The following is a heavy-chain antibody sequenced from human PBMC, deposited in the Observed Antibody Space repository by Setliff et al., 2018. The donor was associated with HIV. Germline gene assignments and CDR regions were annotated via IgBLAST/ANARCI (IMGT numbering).Heavy chain of an antibody. CDR2: INPREGTT. J-gene: IGHJ4*02. CDR3: ARMGGYTTTMREIDVGGTARGGFDH. D-gene: IGHD3-10*01. V-gene: IGHV1-46*01. Sequence: ASVKVSCKASGYTFTNYYMQWVRQAPGQGLEWMGMINPREGTTSSTQKFQGRLTMTIETSTRKVHMELSGLPSDDTAIYYWARMGGYTTTMREIDVGGTARGGFDHWGQGTLVTVSS. CDR1: GYTFTNYY.